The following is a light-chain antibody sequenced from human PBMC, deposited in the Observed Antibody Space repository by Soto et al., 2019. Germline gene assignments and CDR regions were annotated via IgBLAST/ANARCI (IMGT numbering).Light chain of an antibody. J-gene: IGLJ3*02. Sequence: AVVTQEPSLTVSPGGTVTLTCDSSTGGVTGSHYPYWFQQKPGQAPRTLIYDTTNKHSWTPARFSGSLLGGKAALTLSGAQPEDEAEYYCLLFYSGARVFGGGTKLTVL. CDR1: TGGVTGSHY. V-gene: IGLV7-46*01. CDR2: DTT. CDR3: LLFYSGARV.